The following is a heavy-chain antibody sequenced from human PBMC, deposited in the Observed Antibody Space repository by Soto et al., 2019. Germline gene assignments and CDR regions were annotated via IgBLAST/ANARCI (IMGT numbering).Heavy chain of an antibody. CDR1: GGSFSGYY. CDR3: ARARSQYYYDSSGYYKTYYYYGMDV. V-gene: IGHV4-34*01. J-gene: IGHJ6*02. Sequence: SETLSLTCAVYGGSFSGYYWSWIRQPPGKGLEWIGEINHSGSTNYNPSLKSRVTISVDTSKNQFSLKLSSVTAADTAVYYCARARSQYYYDSSGYYKTYYYYGMDVWGQGTTVTVSS. D-gene: IGHD3-22*01. CDR2: INHSGST.